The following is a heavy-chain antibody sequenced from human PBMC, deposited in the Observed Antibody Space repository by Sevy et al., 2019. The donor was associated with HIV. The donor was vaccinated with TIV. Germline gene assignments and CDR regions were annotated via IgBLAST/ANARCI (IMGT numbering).Heavy chain of an antibody. J-gene: IGHJ4*02. V-gene: IGHV3-30-3*01. Sequence: CLRLSCAASGFTFSSYAMHWVRQAPGKGLERVAVISYDGSNKYYADSVKGRFTFSRDNSKNTLYLQMNSLRAEDTAVYYCARDSHYYDSSGYFYFDYWGQGTLVTVSS. D-gene: IGHD3-22*01. CDR1: GFTFSSYA. CDR3: ARDSHYYDSSGYFYFDY. CDR2: ISYDGSNK.